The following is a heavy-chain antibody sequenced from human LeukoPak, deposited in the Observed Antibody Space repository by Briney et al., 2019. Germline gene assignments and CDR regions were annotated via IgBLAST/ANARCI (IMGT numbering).Heavy chain of an antibody. J-gene: IGHJ3*02. CDR2: IIPIFGTA. CDR3: TREGVYAPDPSSYHRYAFDM. CDR1: GGTFSSYA. Sequence: ASVKVSCKASGGTFSSYAISWVRQAPGQGLEWMGGIIPIFGTANYAQKFQGRVTITADKSTNTAHMELSSLPSEGTAVYYCTREGVYAPDPSSYHRYAFDMWGQGTVVTVSS. D-gene: IGHD3-16*02. V-gene: IGHV1-69*06.